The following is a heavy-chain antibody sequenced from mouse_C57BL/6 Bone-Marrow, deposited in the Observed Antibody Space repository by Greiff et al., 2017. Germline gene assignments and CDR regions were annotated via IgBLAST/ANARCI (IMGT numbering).Heavy chain of an antibody. D-gene: IGHD2-4*01. CDR1: GYTFTSYW. CDR2: INPSNGGT. J-gene: IGHJ4*01. Sequence: VQLLQPGTELVKPGASVKLSCKASGYTFTSYWMHWVKQRPGQGLEWIGNINPSNGGTNYNEKFKSKTTLTVDKSSSTAYMQLSSLTSEDSAVYYGARDYDYYYAIDYWGQGTSVTVSS. V-gene: IGHV1-53*01. CDR3: ARDYDYYYAIDY.